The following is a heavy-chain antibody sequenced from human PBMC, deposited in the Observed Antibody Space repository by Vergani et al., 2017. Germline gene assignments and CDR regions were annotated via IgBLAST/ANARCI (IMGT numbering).Heavy chain of an antibody. CDR2: IGTAGDT. D-gene: IGHD3-3*01. Sequence: EVQLVESGGGLVQPGGSLRLSCAASGFTFSSYDMHWVRQATGKGLEWVSAIGTAGDTYYPGSVKGRFTISRENAKNSLYLQMNSLRAEDTAVYYCARDTLSYDFWSGYYGPPDYWGQGTLVTVSS. J-gene: IGHJ4*02. CDR1: GFTFSSYD. CDR3: ARDTLSYDFWSGYYGPPDY. V-gene: IGHV3-13*01.